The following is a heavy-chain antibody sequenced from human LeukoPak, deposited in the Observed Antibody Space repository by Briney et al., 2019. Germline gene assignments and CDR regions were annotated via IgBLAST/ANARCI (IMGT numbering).Heavy chain of an antibody. D-gene: IGHD5-18*01. CDR3: ASYDTAMVTGGYGMDV. J-gene: IGHJ6*02. CDR2: IYYSGST. V-gene: IGHV4-59*04. Sequence: TLSLTCTVSGGSISSYYWSWIRQPPGKGLEWIGYIYYSGSTYYNPSLKSRVIISVDTSKNQFSLKLSSVTAADTAVYYCASYDTAMVTGGYGMDVWGQGTTDTVSS. CDR1: GGSISSYY.